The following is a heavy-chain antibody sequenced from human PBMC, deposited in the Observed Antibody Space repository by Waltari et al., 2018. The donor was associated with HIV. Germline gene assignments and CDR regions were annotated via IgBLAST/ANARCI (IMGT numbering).Heavy chain of an antibody. Sequence: EVQLVQSGAEVKKPGESLRISCKGSGYSFTSYWISWVRQMPGKGLEWMRRIEPSEPYTYYSPSFQGHVTISADKSISTAYLQWSSLKASDTAMYYCAKLRSGSYDWFDPWGQGTLVTVSS. CDR3: AKLRSGSYDWFDP. V-gene: IGHV5-10-1*01. CDR2: IEPSEPYT. D-gene: IGHD3-10*01. J-gene: IGHJ5*02. CDR1: GYSFTSYW.